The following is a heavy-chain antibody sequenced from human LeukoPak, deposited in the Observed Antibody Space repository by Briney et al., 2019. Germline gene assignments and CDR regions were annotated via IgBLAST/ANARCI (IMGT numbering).Heavy chain of an antibody. D-gene: IGHD1-26*01. V-gene: IGHV3-23*01. CDR1: GFTFSDYA. CDR3: AEEVGSTYPTFDY. J-gene: IGHJ4*02. Sequence: GGSLRLSCAASGFTFSDYAMSWVRQAPGKGLEWVSTIAGSGATTYYADSVKGRFTTSRHNSKNTLYLQMNSLRAEDTAVYYCAEEVGSTYPTFDYWGQGTLVTVSS. CDR2: IAGSGATT.